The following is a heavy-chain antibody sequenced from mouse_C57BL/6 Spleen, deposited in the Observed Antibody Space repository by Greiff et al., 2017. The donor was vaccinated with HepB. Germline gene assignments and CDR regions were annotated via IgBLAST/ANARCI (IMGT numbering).Heavy chain of an antibody. V-gene: IGHV3-6*01. CDR1: GYSITSGYY. Sequence: DVKLQESGPGLVKPSQSLSLTCSVTGYSITSGYYWNWIRQFPGNKLEWMGYISYDGSNNYNPSLKNRISITRDTSKNQFFLKLNSVTTEDTATYYCARDVFAYWGQGTLVTVSA. CDR2: ISYDGSN. J-gene: IGHJ3*01. CDR3: ARDVFAY.